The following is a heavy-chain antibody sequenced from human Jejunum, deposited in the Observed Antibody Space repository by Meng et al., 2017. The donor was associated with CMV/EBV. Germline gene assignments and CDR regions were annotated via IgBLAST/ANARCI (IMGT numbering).Heavy chain of an antibody. D-gene: IGHD2/OR15-2a*01. V-gene: IGHV3-66*03. CDR3: ARGAFD. CDR1: GFTFSSHW. CDR2: IYDSGKI. Sequence: SLKISCAASGFTFSSHWMNWVRQAPGKGLEWVSVIYDSGKIYYADSVKGRFIISRDHSKNTLYLEMNSLRVEDTALYYCARGAFDWGQGTLVTVSS. J-gene: IGHJ4*02.